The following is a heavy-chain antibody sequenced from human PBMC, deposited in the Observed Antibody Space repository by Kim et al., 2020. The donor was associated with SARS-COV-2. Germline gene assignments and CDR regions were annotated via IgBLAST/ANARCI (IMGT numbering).Heavy chain of an antibody. Sequence: SETLSLTCTVSGASITSSPHHWGWIRQPPGKGLEWIGSIDHSGKIYYNPSLKSRLTISEDTSKNQFSLKLTSVTAADTAVYYCARHFDKATGPWGQGTLV. CDR1: GASITSSPHH. J-gene: IGHJ5*02. CDR2: IDHSGKI. V-gene: IGHV4-39*01. D-gene: IGHD3-9*01. CDR3: ARHFDKATGP.